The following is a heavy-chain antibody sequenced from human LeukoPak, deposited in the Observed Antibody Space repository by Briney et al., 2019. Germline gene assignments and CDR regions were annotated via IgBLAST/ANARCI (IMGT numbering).Heavy chain of an antibody. Sequence: GGSLRLSCVASGFPFSSYWMTWVRQAPGKGLEWLANIKQDGSKKSYVDSVKGRFTISRDNAKNSLYLQMNSLRAEDTAIYYCTRVGYIDEGIDYWGQGTLVTVSS. D-gene: IGHD5-24*01. CDR1: GFPFSSYW. V-gene: IGHV3-7*04. CDR2: IKQDGSKK. CDR3: TRVGYIDEGIDY. J-gene: IGHJ4*02.